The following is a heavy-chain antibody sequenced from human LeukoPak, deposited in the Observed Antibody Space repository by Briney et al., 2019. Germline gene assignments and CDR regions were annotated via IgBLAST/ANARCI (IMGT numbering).Heavy chain of an antibody. J-gene: IGHJ4*02. D-gene: IGHD3-3*01. V-gene: IGHV5-51*01. CDR3: ARGMYCDFWSGQKD. CDR2: IYPGDSDT. Sequence: GESLLLSCQGSGCLFTSYWIGWVRQLPGKGLEWMGAIYPGDSDTRYSPSFQGQVTISADKSISIAYLQWSSLKASDTAMYYCARGMYCDFWSGQKDWGQGTLVTVSS. CDR1: GCLFTSYW.